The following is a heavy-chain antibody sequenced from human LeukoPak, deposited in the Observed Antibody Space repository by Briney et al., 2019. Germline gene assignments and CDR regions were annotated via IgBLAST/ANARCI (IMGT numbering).Heavy chain of an antibody. Sequence: GGSLRLSCAASGFTFSNYYMAWIRQAPGKGLEWVSYISRSGDSIHYADSVKGRFTISRDNAKNSLYLQMNSLRAEDTAVYYCARPASDMATTNWGQGTLVTVSS. J-gene: IGHJ4*02. CDR3: ARPASDMATTN. CDR1: GFTFSNYY. D-gene: IGHD5-24*01. V-gene: IGHV3-11*04. CDR2: ISRSGDSI.